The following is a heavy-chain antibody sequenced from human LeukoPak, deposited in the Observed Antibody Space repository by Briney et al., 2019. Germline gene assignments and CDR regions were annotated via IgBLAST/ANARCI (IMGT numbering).Heavy chain of an antibody. V-gene: IGHV1-2*02. CDR2: INPNSGCT. J-gene: IGHJ4*02. D-gene: IGHD5-12*01. CDR1: GYTFTSYG. CDR3: ARAWLRLTPYFDS. Sequence: ASVNVSCKASGYTFTSYGSNWVRQAPGQALEWMGWINPNSGCTNYAQKFEGRVTMTGDTSISTSYMELSGLRSDDRAVYDCARAWLRLTPYFDSWGQGTLVTVSS.